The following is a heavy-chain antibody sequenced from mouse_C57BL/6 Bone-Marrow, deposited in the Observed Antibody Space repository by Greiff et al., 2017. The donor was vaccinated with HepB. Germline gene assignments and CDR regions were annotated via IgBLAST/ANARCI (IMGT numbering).Heavy chain of an antibody. CDR3: ARETAQATTFAD. D-gene: IGHD3-2*02. CDR1: GYTFTSYG. CDR2: IYPRSGNT. Sequence: VMLVESGAELARPGASVKLSCKASGYTFTSYGISWVKQRTGQGLEWIGEIYPRSGNTYYNEKFKGKATLTADKSSSTAYMELRSLTSEDSAVYFCARETAQATTFADWGQGTLVTVSA. V-gene: IGHV1-81*01. J-gene: IGHJ3*01.